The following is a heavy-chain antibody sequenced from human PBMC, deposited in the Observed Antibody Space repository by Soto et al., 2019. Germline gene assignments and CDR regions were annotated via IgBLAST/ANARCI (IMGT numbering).Heavy chain of an antibody. CDR1: GGSISSYY. Sequence: QVQLQESGPGLVKPSETLSLTCTVSGGSISSYYWSWIRQPPGKGLEWIGYIYYSGSTNYNPSLKSRVTISVDTSKNQFSLKLSSVTAADTAVYYCARAPRGNYGYPSYFDYWGQGTLVTVCS. D-gene: IGHD3-10*01. CDR3: ARAPRGNYGYPSYFDY. J-gene: IGHJ4*02. CDR2: IYYSGST. V-gene: IGHV4-59*01.